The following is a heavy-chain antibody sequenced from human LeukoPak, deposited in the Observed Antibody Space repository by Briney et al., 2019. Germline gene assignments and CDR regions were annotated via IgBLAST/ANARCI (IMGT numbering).Heavy chain of an antibody. V-gene: IGHV3-73*01. CDR2: IRSKANSYAT. Sequence: GGSLRLSCAASGLTLSGSAMHWVRHASGKGLEWVGRIRSKANSYATAYAASVKGRFTISRDDSKNTAYLQMNSLKTEDTAVYYCTRRLVGATGNNWFDPWGQGTLVTVSS. D-gene: IGHD1-26*01. CDR1: GLTLSGSA. J-gene: IGHJ5*02. CDR3: TRRLVGATGNNWFDP.